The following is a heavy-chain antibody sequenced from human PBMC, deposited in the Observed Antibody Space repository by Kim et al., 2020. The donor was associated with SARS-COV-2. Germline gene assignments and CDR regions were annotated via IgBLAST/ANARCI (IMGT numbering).Heavy chain of an antibody. CDR3: AKGLITMIVVVIPVFDY. V-gene: IGHV3-23*01. D-gene: IGHD3-22*01. Sequence: GGSLRLSCAASGFTFSSYAMSWVRQAPGKGLEWVSAISGSGGSTYYADSVKGRFTISRDNSKNTLYLQMNSLRAEDTAVYYCAKGLITMIVVVIPVFDYWGQGTLVTVSS. J-gene: IGHJ4*02. CDR2: ISGSGGST. CDR1: GFTFSSYA.